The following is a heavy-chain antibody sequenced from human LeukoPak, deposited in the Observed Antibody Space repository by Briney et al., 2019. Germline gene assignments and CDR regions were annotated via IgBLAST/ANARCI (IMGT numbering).Heavy chain of an antibody. D-gene: IGHD3-10*01. CDR3: AKESRYYYGSGSFSSQFDY. CDR1: GFTFSGSA. Sequence: GGSLRLSCAASGFTFSGSAMSWVRQAPGKRLEWVSTISGSGVSTYYADSVKGRFTSSRDNSKNTLYLQMNNLRAEDTAVNYCAKESRYYYGSGSFSSQFDYWGQGNLVTVSS. CDR2: ISGSGVST. J-gene: IGHJ4*02. V-gene: IGHV3-23*01.